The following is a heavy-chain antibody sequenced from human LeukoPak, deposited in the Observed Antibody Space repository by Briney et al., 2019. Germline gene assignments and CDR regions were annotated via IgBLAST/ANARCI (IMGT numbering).Heavy chain of an antibody. Sequence: GASVKVSCKVSGDSLTDLNIQWVRQAPGKGLGCLGGFDPEQAKTIYAQNFQGRVTMTEDASTDTAYMELNSLKSEDTAVYYCATRGGDFWSGFENWGQGTLVTVSS. CDR2: FDPEQAKT. J-gene: IGHJ4*02. CDR1: GDSLTDLN. CDR3: ATRGGDFWSGFEN. V-gene: IGHV1-24*01. D-gene: IGHD3-3*01.